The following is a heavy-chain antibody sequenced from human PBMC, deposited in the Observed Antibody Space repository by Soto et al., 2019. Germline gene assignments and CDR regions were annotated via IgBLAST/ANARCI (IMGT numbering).Heavy chain of an antibody. CDR2: ISAYNGNT. D-gene: IGHD3-16*01. CDR1: GYTFTNFG. J-gene: IGHJ4*02. V-gene: IGHV1-18*01. CDR3: VRGGTPVDY. Sequence: QVHLVQSGAEVKKPGASVKVSCTASGYTFTNFGISWVRQAPGQGLEWMGWISAYNGNTNYAQKFQGRVPLITDTSTSTAYMELRRLRSDDTAVYYCVRGGTPVDYGGQGTLVTVSS.